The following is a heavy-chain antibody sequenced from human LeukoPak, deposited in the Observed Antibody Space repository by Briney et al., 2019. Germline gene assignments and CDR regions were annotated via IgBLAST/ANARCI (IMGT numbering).Heavy chain of an antibody. V-gene: IGHV3-30*04. CDR1: GFTFSSYV. CDR3: ARAIKAVAGTFHRDYYFDY. Sequence: GGSLRLSCAASGFTFSSYVMHWVRQAPGKGLEWVAIISYDGSNEYYADSVKGRFTISRDNSKNTLYLQMNSLRAADTAVYYCARAIKAVAGTFHRDYYFDYWGQGTLVTVSS. D-gene: IGHD6-19*01. CDR2: ISYDGSNE. J-gene: IGHJ4*02.